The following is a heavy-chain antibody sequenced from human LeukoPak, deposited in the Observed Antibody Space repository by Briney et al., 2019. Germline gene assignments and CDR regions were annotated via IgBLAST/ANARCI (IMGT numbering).Heavy chain of an antibody. CDR1: GFTFSSYS. J-gene: IGHJ4*02. V-gene: IGHV3-21*01. D-gene: IGHD2-8*01. Sequence: GGSLRLSCAASGFTFSSYSMNWVRQAPGKGLEWVSSISSSSSYIYYADSVKGRFTISRDNAKNSLYLQMNSLRAEDTAVYYCARLGNGAEAGYFDYWGQGTLVTVSS. CDR3: ARLGNGAEAGYFDY. CDR2: ISSSSSYI.